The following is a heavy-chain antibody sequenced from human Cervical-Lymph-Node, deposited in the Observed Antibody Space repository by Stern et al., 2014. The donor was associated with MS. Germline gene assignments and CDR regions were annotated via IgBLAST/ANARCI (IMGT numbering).Heavy chain of an antibody. CDR3: ARSYSPYSNYAYYYGMDV. J-gene: IGHJ6*02. CDR2: IYGSGSP. V-gene: IGHV4-59*01. D-gene: IGHD4-11*01. CDR1: GGSISTYH. Sequence: QLQLQESGPGLVKPSETLSLTCTVSGGSISTYHWSWIRQAPGKGLEWIGYIYGSGSPNYNPPLKSRVTISVDTSKNQFSLKLSSVTAADTAVYYCARSYSPYSNYAYYYGMDVWGQGTTVTVSS.